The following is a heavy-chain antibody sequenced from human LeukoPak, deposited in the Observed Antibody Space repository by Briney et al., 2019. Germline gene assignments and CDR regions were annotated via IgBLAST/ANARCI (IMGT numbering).Heavy chain of an antibody. J-gene: IGHJ4*02. CDR3: ARNMVRGVNYFDY. D-gene: IGHD3-10*01. CDR1: GGSISSYY. CDR2: IYYSGST. Sequence: SETLSLTCTVSGGSISSYYWSWIRQPPGKGLEWIGYIYYSGSTNYNPSLKSRVTISVDTSKNQFSLKLSSVTAADTAVYYCARNMVRGVNYFDYWGQGTLVTVSS. V-gene: IGHV4-59*01.